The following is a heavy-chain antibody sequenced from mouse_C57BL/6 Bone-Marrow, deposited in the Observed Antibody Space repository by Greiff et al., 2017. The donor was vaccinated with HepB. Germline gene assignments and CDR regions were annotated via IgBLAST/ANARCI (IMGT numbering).Heavy chain of an antibody. Sequence: EVQLQQSGAELVRPGASVKLSCTASGFNIKDDYMHWVKQRPEQGLEWIGRIDPANGNTKYAPKFQGKATITADTSSNTAYLQLSSLTSEDTAIYYCARWNYSNPYYYAMDYWGQGTSVTVSS. CDR2: IDPANGNT. CDR1: GFNIKDDY. CDR3: ARWNYSNPYYYAMDY. J-gene: IGHJ4*01. D-gene: IGHD2-5*01. V-gene: IGHV14-3*01.